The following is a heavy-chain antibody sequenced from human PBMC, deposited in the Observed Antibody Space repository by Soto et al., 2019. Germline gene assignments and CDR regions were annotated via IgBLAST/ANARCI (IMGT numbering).Heavy chain of an antibody. CDR2: IYHSGNT. V-gene: IGHV4-4*02. Sequence: QVQLQESGPGLVKPSGTLSLTCAVSGGSISSSNWWSWVRQPPGKGLEWIGEIYHSGNTNYKPSLKSRATMAVDKSRNQFSLTLSSVPAAAPAVYYCARSWGEGRVDYWGQGTLVTVSS. CDR1: GGSISSSNW. CDR3: ARSWGEGRVDY. J-gene: IGHJ4*02. D-gene: IGHD3-10*01.